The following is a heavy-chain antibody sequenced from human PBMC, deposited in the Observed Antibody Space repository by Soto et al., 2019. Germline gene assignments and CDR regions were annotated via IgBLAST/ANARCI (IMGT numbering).Heavy chain of an antibody. J-gene: IGHJ4*02. V-gene: IGHV3-30*18. CDR2: ISYDGSNK. CDR3: AKDRRRNYYDSSGYYLY. D-gene: IGHD3-22*01. Sequence: PGGSLRLSCAASGFTFSSYGMHWVRQAPGKGLEWVAVISYDGSNKYYADSVKGRFTISRDNSKNTLYLQMNSLRAEDTAVYYCAKDRRRNYYDSSGYYLYWGQGTLVIVSS. CDR1: GFTFSSYG.